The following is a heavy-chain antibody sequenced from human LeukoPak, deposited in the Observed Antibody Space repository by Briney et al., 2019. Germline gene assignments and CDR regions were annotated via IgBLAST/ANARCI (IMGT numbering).Heavy chain of an antibody. V-gene: IGHV3-30*02. CDR3: ARSADDAFDI. J-gene: IGHJ3*02. CDR1: GFTFSSYG. Sequence: GGSLRLSCAASGFTFSSYGMHWVRQAPGKGLEWVAFIRYDGSNKYYADSVKGRFTISRDNAKNSLYLQMNSLRAEDTTVYYCARSADDAFDIWGQGTMVTVSS. CDR2: IRYDGSNK.